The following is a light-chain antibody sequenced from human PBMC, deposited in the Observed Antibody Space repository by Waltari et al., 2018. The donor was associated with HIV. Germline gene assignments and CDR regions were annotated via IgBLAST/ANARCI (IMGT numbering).Light chain of an antibody. V-gene: IGKV3-20*01. CDR3: QQYGSSPRALT. CDR2: GAS. CDR1: QSVSNNY. J-gene: IGKJ4*01. Sequence: EIVLTPSPGTLSLSPGERATLSCRASQSVSNNYLAWYQHKPGQAPRLLIYGASSRATGIPERFSGTGSGTDFTLTISRLEPADFAVYYCQQYGSSPRALTFGGGTKVEIK.